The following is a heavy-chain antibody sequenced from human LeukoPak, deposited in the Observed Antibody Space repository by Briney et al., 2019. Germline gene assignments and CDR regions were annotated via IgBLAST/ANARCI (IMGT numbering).Heavy chain of an antibody. J-gene: IGHJ4*02. CDR1: GGSISSSAYY. CDR3: ARDGDCSSDSCYFDY. Sequence: PSQTLSLTCTVSGGSISSSAYYWSWIRQHPGKGLEWIGYIYYSGITYYNPSLKSRVTISVDTSKNQFSLNLSSVTAADTAVYYGARDGDCSSDSCYFDYWGQGILVTVSS. CDR2: IYYSGIT. D-gene: IGHD2-2*01. V-gene: IGHV4-31*03.